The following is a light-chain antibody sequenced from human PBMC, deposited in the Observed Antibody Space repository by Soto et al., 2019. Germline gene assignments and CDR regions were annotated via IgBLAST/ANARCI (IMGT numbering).Light chain of an antibody. CDR3: SSYTSSSTRV. CDR1: SSDVGGYNY. CDR2: EVS. J-gene: IGLJ3*02. V-gene: IGLV2-14*01. Sequence: QSALTQPASVSGSPQQSITISCTGTSSDVGGYNYVSWYQQDPGKAPKLMIYEVSNRPSGVSNRFSGSKSGNTASLTISGLQAEDEADYYCSSYTSSSTRVFGGGTKLTVL.